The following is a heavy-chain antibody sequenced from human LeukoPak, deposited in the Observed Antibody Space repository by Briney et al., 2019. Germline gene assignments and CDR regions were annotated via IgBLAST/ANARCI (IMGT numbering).Heavy chain of an antibody. CDR3: ARTCNSLRGYFDR. J-gene: IGHJ4*02. D-gene: IGHD2/OR15-2a*01. Sequence: SETLSLTCTVPGDSIRRCYWSWIRQPAGKGLEWIGRISNGETAHYAASLLSRITMSMDTSKNQFSLKLTSVTAADTAMYYCARTCNSLRGYFDRWGQGARVIVSS. CDR1: GDSIRRCY. V-gene: IGHV4-4*07. CDR2: ISNGETA.